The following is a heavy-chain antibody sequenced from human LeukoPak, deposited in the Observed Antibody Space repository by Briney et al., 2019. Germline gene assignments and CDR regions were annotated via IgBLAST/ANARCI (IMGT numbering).Heavy chain of an antibody. CDR3: ARRGGEGDYFDY. J-gene: IGHJ4*02. Sequence: ASVKVSCTASGYTFTSYYMHWVRQAPGQGLEWMGIINPSGGSTSYAQKFQGRVTMTRDTSTSTVYMELSSLRSEDTAVYYCARRGGEGDYFDYWGQGTLVTVSS. V-gene: IGHV1-46*01. D-gene: IGHD2-21*01. CDR2: INPSGGST. CDR1: GYTFTSYY.